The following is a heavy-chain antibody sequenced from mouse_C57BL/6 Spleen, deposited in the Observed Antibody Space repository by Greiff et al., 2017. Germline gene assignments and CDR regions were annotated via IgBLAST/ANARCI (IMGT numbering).Heavy chain of an antibody. CDR3: ARYYYGSSSDY. D-gene: IGHD1-1*01. Sequence: QVQLKESGAELARPGASVKLSCKASGYTFTSYGISWVKQRTGQGLEWIGEIYPRSGNTYYNEKFKGKATLTADKSSSTAYMELRSPTSEDSAVYFCARYYYGSSSDYWGQGTTLTVSS. J-gene: IGHJ2*01. CDR1: GYTFTSYG. CDR2: IYPRSGNT. V-gene: IGHV1-81*01.